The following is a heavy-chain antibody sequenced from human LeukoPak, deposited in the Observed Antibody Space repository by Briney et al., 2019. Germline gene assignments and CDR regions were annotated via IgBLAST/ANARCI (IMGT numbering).Heavy chain of an antibody. Sequence: GGSLRLSCAASGSTFSSYSMNWVRQAPGKGLEWVSYISSSSSTIYYADSVKGRFTISRDNSKNTLYLQMNSLRAEDTAVYYCAKPDYYSGSYFSAFDIWGQGTMVTVSS. J-gene: IGHJ3*02. V-gene: IGHV3-48*01. CDR2: ISSSSSTI. CDR3: AKPDYYSGSYFSAFDI. CDR1: GSTFSSYS. D-gene: IGHD1-26*01.